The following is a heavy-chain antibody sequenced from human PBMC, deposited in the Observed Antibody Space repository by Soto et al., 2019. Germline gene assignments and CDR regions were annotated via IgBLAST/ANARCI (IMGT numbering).Heavy chain of an antibody. CDR1: GGSISSGGYY. CDR2: IYYSGST. V-gene: IGHV4-31*03. D-gene: IGHD6-6*01. Sequence: LSLTCTVSGGSISSGGYYWSWIRQHPGKGLEWIGYIYYSGSTYYNPSLKSRVTISVDTSKNQFSLKLSSVTAADTAVYYCARGQLGRDYYYYYGMDVWGQGTTVTVSS. J-gene: IGHJ6*02. CDR3: ARGQLGRDYYYYYGMDV.